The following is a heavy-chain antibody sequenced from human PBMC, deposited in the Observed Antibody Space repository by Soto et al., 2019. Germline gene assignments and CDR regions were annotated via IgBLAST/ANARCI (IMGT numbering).Heavy chain of an antibody. D-gene: IGHD6-19*01. CDR2: ISYDGSNK. J-gene: IGHJ4*02. V-gene: IGHV3-30-3*01. CDR3: ARDGVAVAGDLYFDY. Sequence: QVQLVESGGGVVQPGRSLRLSCAASGFTFSSYAMHWVRQAPGKGLGWVAVISYDGSNKYYADSVKGRFTISRDNSKNTLYLQMNSLRAEDTAVYYCARDGVAVAGDLYFDYWGQGTLVTVSS. CDR1: GFTFSSYA.